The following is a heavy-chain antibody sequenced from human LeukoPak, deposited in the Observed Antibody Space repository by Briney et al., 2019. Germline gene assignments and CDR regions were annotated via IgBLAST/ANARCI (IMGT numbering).Heavy chain of an antibody. CDR3: ARGRANWDYDFDF. D-gene: IGHD1-7*01. CDR2: NDYSGST. Sequence: SETLSLTCIVSGGPISTHYWSWSRQPPGKGLEWIGYNDYSGSTNYNPSLKSRVTISVDTSKNQFSLKLASVTAADTAIYYCARGRANWDYDFDFWGPGTLVTVSS. CDR1: GGPISTHY. V-gene: IGHV4-59*11. J-gene: IGHJ4*02.